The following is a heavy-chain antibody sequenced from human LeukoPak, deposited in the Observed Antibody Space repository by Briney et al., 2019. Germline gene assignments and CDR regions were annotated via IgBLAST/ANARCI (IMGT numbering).Heavy chain of an antibody. J-gene: IGHJ3*02. CDR3: AREVVVVPAAARPWGDAFDI. Sequence: SVKVSCKASGGTFSSYAISWVRQAPGQGLEWMGGIIPIFGTANYAQKFQGRVAITADESTSTAYMELSSLRSEDTAVYYCAREVVVVPAAARPWGDAFDIWGQGTMVTVSS. CDR2: IIPIFGTA. CDR1: GGTFSSYA. V-gene: IGHV1-69*13. D-gene: IGHD2-2*01.